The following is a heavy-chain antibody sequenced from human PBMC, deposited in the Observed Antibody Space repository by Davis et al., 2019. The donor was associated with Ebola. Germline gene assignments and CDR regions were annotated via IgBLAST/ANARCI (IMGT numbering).Heavy chain of an antibody. D-gene: IGHD3-10*01. Sequence: GESLKISCAASGFIFSSYVMSWVRQAPGKGLEWVAVISDDGGHEYYADSVRGRFTISRDNSKNTLYLQMNSLRVEDTAVYYCAKDAGGSGTKYGMDVWGQGTTVTVSS. J-gene: IGHJ6*02. V-gene: IGHV3-30*18. CDR2: ISDDGGHE. CDR1: GFIFSSYV. CDR3: AKDAGGSGTKYGMDV.